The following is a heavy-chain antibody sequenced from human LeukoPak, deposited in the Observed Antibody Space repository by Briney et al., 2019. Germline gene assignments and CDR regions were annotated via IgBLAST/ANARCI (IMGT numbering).Heavy chain of an antibody. V-gene: IGHV1-46*01. CDR2: INPSGDPT. CDR1: GYTFTSYY. D-gene: IGHD1-1*01. CDR3: ARDLQGWKSFDYYYYIDV. Sequence: ASVKVSCKASGYTFTSYYMHWVRQAPGQGLEWVGIINPSGDPTTYAQKFQGRVTITADKSTSTAYMELSSLRSEDTAVYYCARDLQGWKSFDYYYYIDVWGKGTTVTVSS. J-gene: IGHJ6*03.